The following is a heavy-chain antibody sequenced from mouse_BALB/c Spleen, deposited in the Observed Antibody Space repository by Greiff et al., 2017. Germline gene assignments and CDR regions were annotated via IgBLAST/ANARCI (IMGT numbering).Heavy chain of an antibody. CDR2: IRNKANGYTT. J-gene: IGHJ4*01. CDR3: ARDGFMDY. CDR1: GFTFTDYY. V-gene: IGHV7-3*02. Sequence: EVQLVESGGGLVQPGGSLRLSCATSGFTFTDYYMSWVRQPPGKALEWLGFIRNKANGYTTEYSASVKGRFTISRDNSQSILYLQMNTLRAEDSATYYCARDGFMDYWGQGTSVTVSS.